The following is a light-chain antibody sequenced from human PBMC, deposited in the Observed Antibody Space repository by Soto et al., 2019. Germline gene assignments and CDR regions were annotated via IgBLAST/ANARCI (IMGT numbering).Light chain of an antibody. J-gene: IGLJ2*01. Sequence: QSALTQPASVSGSPGQSITISCTGTSSDFGVYNYVSWYQHHPGNAPKLIIHDVTQRPSGVPDRFSGSKSGYRASLAISGLQADDEAIYYCLSYAGSNTLLFGGGTKVTVL. V-gene: IGLV2-14*03. CDR2: DVT. CDR3: LSYAGSNTLL. CDR1: SSDFGVYNY.